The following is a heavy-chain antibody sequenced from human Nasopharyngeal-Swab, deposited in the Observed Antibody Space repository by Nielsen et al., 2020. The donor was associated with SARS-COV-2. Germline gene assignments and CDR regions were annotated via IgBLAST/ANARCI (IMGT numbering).Heavy chain of an antibody. Sequence: GGSLRLSCAASGFTVSRNHMSWVRQAPGKGLEWVANINQDGSEKYYLDSVEGRFTISRDNPKNSLYLQMNSLRAEDTAVFYCVRLSIATAGVDYWGQGTLVTVSS. CDR1: GFTVSRNH. V-gene: IGHV3-7*01. CDR2: INQDGSEK. J-gene: IGHJ4*02. D-gene: IGHD6-13*01. CDR3: VRLSIATAGVDY.